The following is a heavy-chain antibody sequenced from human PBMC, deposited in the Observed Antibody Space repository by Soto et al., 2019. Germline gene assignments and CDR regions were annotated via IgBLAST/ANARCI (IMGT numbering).Heavy chain of an antibody. J-gene: IGHJ6*02. V-gene: IGHV1-69*02. D-gene: IGHD2-2*01. CDR3: ARCDWGYQHPGGMDV. CDR2: IIPILGIA. CDR1: GGTFSSYT. Sequence: QVQLVQSGAEVKKPGSSVKVSCKASGGTFSSYTISWVRQAPGQGLEWMGRIIPILGIANYAQKFQGRVTITADKSTSTAYMELSSLRSEDTAVYYCARCDWGYQHPGGMDVWGQGTTVTVSS.